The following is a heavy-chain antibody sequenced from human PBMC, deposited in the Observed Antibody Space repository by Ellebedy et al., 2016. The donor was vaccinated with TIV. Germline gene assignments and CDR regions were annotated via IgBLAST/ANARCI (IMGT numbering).Heavy chain of an antibody. CDR3: ARGYSYEFDY. D-gene: IGHD5-18*01. CDR1: GYTFTSYA. V-gene: IGHV1-3*01. CDR2: INAGNGNT. Sequence: AASVKVSCKASGYTFTSYAIHWVRQAPGQRLEWMGWINAGNGNTKYSQKFQGRVTITRDTSASTVYMELSSLRSGDTAVYFCARGYSYEFDYWGQGTLVTVSS. J-gene: IGHJ4*02.